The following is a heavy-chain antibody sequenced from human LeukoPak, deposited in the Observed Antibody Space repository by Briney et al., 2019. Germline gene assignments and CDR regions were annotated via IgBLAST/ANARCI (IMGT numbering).Heavy chain of an antibody. J-gene: IGHJ4*02. Sequence: GGSLRLSCAASGFIFSSYTINWVRQAPGKGLQWVSSISSGSNHIYYADSVQGRFTISRDNAKNSLYLQMDSLTAEDTAVYYCARGGMLPLDFWGQGTLVTVSS. CDR3: ARGGMLPLDF. V-gene: IGHV3-21*01. CDR2: ISSGSNHI. D-gene: IGHD2-15*01. CDR1: GFIFSSYT.